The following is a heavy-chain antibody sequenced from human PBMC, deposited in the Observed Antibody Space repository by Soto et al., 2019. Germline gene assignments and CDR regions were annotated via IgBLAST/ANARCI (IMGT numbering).Heavy chain of an antibody. CDR3: AKHMAARPYYYGMDV. CDR2: ISGSGGST. D-gene: IGHD6-6*01. Sequence: WGSLRLSCAASGFTFSSYAMSFLRHAPVKWLEWVSAISGSGGSTYYADSVKGRFTISRDNSKNTLYLQMNSLRAEDTAVYYCAKHMAARPYYYGMDVWGQGTTVTVSS. V-gene: IGHV3-23*01. CDR1: GFTFSSYA. J-gene: IGHJ6*02.